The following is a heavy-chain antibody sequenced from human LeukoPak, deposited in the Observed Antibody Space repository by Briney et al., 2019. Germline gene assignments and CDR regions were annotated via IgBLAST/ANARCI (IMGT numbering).Heavy chain of an antibody. Sequence: GGSLRLSCAASGFTFSSYSMNWVRQAPGKGLEWVSSISSSSSYIYYADSVKGRFTIPRDNAKNSLYLQMNSLRAEDTAVYYCARGEYCSSTSCYTLDYWGQGTLVTVSS. CDR1: GFTFSSYS. CDR2: ISSSSSYI. CDR3: ARGEYCSSTSCYTLDY. V-gene: IGHV3-21*01. J-gene: IGHJ4*02. D-gene: IGHD2-2*02.